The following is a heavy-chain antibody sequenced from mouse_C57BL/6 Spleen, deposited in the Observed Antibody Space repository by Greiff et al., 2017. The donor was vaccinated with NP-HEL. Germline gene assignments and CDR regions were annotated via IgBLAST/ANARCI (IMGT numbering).Heavy chain of an antibody. Sequence: EVKLMESGAELVRPGASVKLSCTASGFNIKDDYMHWVKQRPEQGLEWIGWIDPENGDTEYASKFQGKATITADTSSNTAYLQLSSLTSEDTAVYYCTKLLRYGAMDYWGQGTSVTVSS. CDR3: TKLLRYGAMDY. CDR2: IDPENGDT. J-gene: IGHJ4*01. CDR1: GFNIKDDY. D-gene: IGHD1-1*01. V-gene: IGHV14-4*01.